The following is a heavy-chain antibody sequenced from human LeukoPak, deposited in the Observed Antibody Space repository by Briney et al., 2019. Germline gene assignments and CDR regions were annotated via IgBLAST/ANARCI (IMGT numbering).Heavy chain of an antibody. CDR3: ARAGLDFWSGYVDYYYYMDV. CDR1: GGSFSGYY. CDR2: INHSGST. V-gene: IGHV4-34*01. D-gene: IGHD3-3*01. Sequence: SETLSLTXAVYGGSFSGYYWSWIRQPPGKGLEGIGEINHSGSTNYNPSLKSRVTISVDTSKNQFSLKLSSVTAADTAVYYCARAGLDFWSGYVDYYYYMDVWGKGTTVTVSS. J-gene: IGHJ6*03.